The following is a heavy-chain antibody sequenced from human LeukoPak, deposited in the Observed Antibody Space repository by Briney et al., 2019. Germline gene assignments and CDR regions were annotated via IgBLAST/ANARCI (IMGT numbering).Heavy chain of an antibody. CDR1: GFAFSNYA. D-gene: IGHD3-10*01. J-gene: IGHJ4*02. CDR2: LSGGGDSR. V-gene: IGHV3-23*01. Sequence: GGSLRLSCAAYGFAFSNYAMSWVRQAPGKGLEWVSSLSGGGDSRYYADSVMGRFTISRDNSKNTLYLQMNSLRAEDTAVYYCAKAVRSMVTGGGYFDSWGQGTLVTVSS. CDR3: AKAVRSMVTGGGYFDS.